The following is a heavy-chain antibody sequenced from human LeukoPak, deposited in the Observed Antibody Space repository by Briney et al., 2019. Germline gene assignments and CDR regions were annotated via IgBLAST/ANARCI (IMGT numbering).Heavy chain of an antibody. J-gene: IGHJ4*02. CDR3: ARVVVTAAMPGYYFDY. V-gene: IGHV1-2*06. D-gene: IGHD2-2*01. Sequence: ASVKVSCKASGYTFTGYYMHWVRQAPGQGLEWMGRINPNSGGTNYAQRFQGRVTMTRDTSISTAYMELSRLRSDDTAVYYCARVVVTAAMPGYYFDYWGQGTLVTVSS. CDR1: GYTFTGYY. CDR2: INPNSGGT.